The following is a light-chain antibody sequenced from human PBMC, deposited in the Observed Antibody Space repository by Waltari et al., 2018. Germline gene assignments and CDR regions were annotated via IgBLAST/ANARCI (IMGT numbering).Light chain of an antibody. CDR3: QQYDNLPIT. V-gene: IGKV1-33*01. CDR1: QDISNY. CDR2: DAS. J-gene: IGKJ5*01. Sequence: DIQMTQSPSSLSASVGDRVTITCQASQDISNYLNWYQQKPGKAPKLLIYDASNLETGVPSRFSGSGSGTDFTFTISSLQPEDIATYSCQQYDNLPITFGQGTRLDIK.